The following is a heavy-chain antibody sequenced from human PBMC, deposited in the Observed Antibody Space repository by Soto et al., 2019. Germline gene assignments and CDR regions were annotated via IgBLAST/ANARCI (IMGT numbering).Heavy chain of an antibody. Sequence: QVQLVQSGAEVKKPGSSVKVSCKASGGTFSRYAISWVRQAPGQGLEWMGGITPMFGTANYAQKFQGRVTTTADESTSTVHRELRRLRSEDTAVYYCAQTLGSAVAGPGRFNLWGRGTLVIVFS. CDR3: AQTLGSAVAGPGRFNL. D-gene: IGHD6-19*01. J-gene: IGHJ2*01. CDR1: GGTFSRYA. CDR2: ITPMFGTA. V-gene: IGHV1-69*12.